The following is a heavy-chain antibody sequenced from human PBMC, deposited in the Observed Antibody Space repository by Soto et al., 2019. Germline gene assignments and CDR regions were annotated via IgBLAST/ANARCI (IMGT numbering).Heavy chain of an antibody. Sequence: QVQLVQSGAEVKKPGASVKVSCKASGYTFTSYDINWVRQATGQGLEWMGWMNPNSGNTGYAQKFQGRVTMTRNTSISTAYMEVSSLRSEDTAVYYCARDATYYYGSGSSSDAFDIWGQGTMVTVSS. D-gene: IGHD3-10*01. CDR1: GYTFTSYD. CDR2: MNPNSGNT. V-gene: IGHV1-8*01. J-gene: IGHJ3*02. CDR3: ARDATYYYGSGSSSDAFDI.